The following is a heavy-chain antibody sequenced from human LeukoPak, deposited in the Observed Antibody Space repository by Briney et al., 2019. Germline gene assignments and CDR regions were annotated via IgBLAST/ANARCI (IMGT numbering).Heavy chain of an antibody. J-gene: IGHJ4*02. CDR1: GGSVSGFN. CDR3: ARERRVWTLSDY. CDR2: INHNGIT. Sequence: PESLCLTCAVSGGSVSGFNWRCVRESPGKRLGRRGEINHNGITNYNTCPKSRVAISVDTSTNKFSLWLSSVTAADTAVYYCARERRVWTLSDYWGQRGLVAVSS. D-gene: IGHD6-13*01. V-gene: IGHV4-34*01.